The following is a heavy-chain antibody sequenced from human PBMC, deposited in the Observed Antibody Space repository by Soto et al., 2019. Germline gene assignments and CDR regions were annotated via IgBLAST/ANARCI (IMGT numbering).Heavy chain of an antibody. CDR1: GFTLSTYD. V-gene: IGHV3-13*01. CDR2: LSYAGDT. D-gene: IGHD5-18*01. CDR3: VRERGPDSAMDYYYYYSFDV. J-gene: IGHJ6*03. Sequence: GXSLRLYCAASGFTLSTYDLHWFRQGTGKGLEWVAALSYAGDTHYPDSVRGRFTISRDNAKKSLYLELSSLRAEDTALYHCVRERGPDSAMDYYYYYSFDVWGKGTTVTVSS.